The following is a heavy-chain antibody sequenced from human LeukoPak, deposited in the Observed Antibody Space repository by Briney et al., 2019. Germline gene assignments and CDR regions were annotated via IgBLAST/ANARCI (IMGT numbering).Heavy chain of an antibody. Sequence: ASVKVSCKASGYTFTGYYMHWVRQAPGQGLEWMRWINPNSGGTNYAQKFQGRVTMTRDTSISTAYMELSRLRSDDTAVYYCARDMIVVVDYYYYYGMDVWGQGTTVTVSS. J-gene: IGHJ6*02. V-gene: IGHV1-2*02. CDR2: INPNSGGT. CDR1: GYTFTGYY. CDR3: ARDMIVVVDYYYYYGMDV. D-gene: IGHD3-22*01.